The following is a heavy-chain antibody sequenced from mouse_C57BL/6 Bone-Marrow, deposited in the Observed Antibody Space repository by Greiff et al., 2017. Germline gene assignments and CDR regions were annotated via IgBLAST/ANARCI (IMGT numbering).Heavy chain of an antibody. CDR2: IDPETGGT. V-gene: IGHV1-15*01. J-gene: IGHJ2*01. D-gene: IGHD2-2*01. Sequence: VQLQQSGAELVRPGASVTLSCKASGYTFTDYEMHWVKQTPVHGLEWIGAIDPETGGTAYNQKCKGKAILTADKSSSTAYMELRSLTSEDSAVYYCTTYGYDEYWGQGTTRTVSS. CDR3: TTYGYDEY. CDR1: GYTFTDYE.